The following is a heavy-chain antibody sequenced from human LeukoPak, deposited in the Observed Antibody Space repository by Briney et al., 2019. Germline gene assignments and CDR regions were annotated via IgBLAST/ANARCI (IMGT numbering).Heavy chain of an antibody. CDR3: ARQGTPASKLWFGELYNWFDP. D-gene: IGHD3-10*01. V-gene: IGHV5-10-1*01. J-gene: IGHJ5*02. CDR1: GYSFTSYW. CDR2: IVTSDSYT. Sequence: GESLKISCKGSGYSFTSYWISWVRQMPGKGLEWMGRIVTSDSYTNYSPSFQGHVTISADKSISTAYLQWSSLKASDTAMYYCARQGTPASKLWFGELYNWFDPWGQGTLVTVSS.